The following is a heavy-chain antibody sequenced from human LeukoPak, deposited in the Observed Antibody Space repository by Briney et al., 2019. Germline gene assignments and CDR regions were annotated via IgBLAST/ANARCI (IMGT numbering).Heavy chain of an antibody. J-gene: IGHJ6*02. D-gene: IGHD3-22*01. CDR1: GFTVSSNY. CDR2: MYSGGST. V-gene: IGHV3-66*01. Sequence: GGSLRLSCAASGFTVSSNYMNWVRQAPGKGLEWVSVMYSGGSTFYGDSVKGRFTISRDNSMNTLYLQMNSLRVDDTAVYYCARDPGMIVVVYGMDVWGQGTTVTVSS. CDR3: ARDPGMIVVVYGMDV.